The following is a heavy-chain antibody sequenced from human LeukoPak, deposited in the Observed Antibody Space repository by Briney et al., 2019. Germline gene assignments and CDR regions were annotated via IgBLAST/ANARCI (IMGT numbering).Heavy chain of an antibody. D-gene: IGHD4-23*01. J-gene: IGHJ4*02. CDR1: GGSISSYY. V-gene: IGHV4-4*07. CDR2: VYTSGSP. CDR3: ARGGYGASSGFDY. Sequence: AETLSLTCTVSGGSISSYYWSWIRQPTGKGLEWIGRVYTSGSPNYNPSLESRVTMSVDTSKNQFSLNLSSVTAADTAVYYCARGGYGASSGFDYWGQGTLVTVSS.